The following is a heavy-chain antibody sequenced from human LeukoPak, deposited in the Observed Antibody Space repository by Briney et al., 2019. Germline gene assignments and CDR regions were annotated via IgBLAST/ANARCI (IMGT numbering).Heavy chain of an antibody. D-gene: IGHD3-3*02. CDR3: ARHEFSNPYFDY. CDR2: IYYSGST. Sequence: PSETLSLTCTVSGGSISSNSYYWGWIRQPPGKGLEWIGSIYYSGSTYYNPSLKSRVTISVDTSKNQFSLKVSSVTAADTAVYYCARHEFSNPYFDYWGQGTLVTVSS. V-gene: IGHV4-39*01. CDR1: GGSISSNSYY. J-gene: IGHJ4*02.